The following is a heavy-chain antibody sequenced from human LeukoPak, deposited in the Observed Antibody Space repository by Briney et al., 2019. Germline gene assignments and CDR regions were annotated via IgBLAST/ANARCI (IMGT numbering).Heavy chain of an antibody. J-gene: IGHJ4*02. CDR1: GFTFNDYA. D-gene: IGHD6-19*01. CDR3: AKVRGTYSSGFFFDS. CDR2: ISYNSGYI. V-gene: IGHV3-9*01. Sequence: PGRSLRLSCAASGFTFNDYAMHWVRQPSGKGLEWLSIISYNSGYIGYADSVKGRFTVSRDNTEDSVYLQMNSLRPEDTAIYFCAKVRGTYSSGFFFDSWGQGALVTVSS.